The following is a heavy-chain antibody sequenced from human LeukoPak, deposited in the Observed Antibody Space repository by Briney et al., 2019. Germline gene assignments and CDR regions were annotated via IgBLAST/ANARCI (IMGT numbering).Heavy chain of an antibody. Sequence: SQSLSLTCTVSGDFISSGNYYWNWIRQPAGKGLEWIGRIHTSGSTNYNPPLKSRVTISVDTSKNQFSLKLSSVTAADTAVYYCARNGGGKWNFIGDWGQGTLVIVSS. D-gene: IGHD1-7*01. CDR1: GDFISSGNYY. V-gene: IGHV4-61*02. J-gene: IGHJ4*02. CDR3: ARNGGGKWNFIGD. CDR2: IHTSGST.